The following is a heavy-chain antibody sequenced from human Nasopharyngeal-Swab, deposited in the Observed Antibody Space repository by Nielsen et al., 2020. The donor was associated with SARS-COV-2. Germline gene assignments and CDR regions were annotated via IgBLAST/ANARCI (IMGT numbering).Heavy chain of an antibody. CDR2: FDAEDGET. V-gene: IGHV1-24*01. D-gene: IGHD1-26*01. J-gene: IGHJ5*02. Sequence: RQAQGKGLEGMGGFDAEDGETIKAQKCQGRATMTEETSTDTAYRELSSLRSEATAVYYCATGPVVGATGWFDPWGQGTLVTVSS. CDR3: ATGPVVGATGWFDP.